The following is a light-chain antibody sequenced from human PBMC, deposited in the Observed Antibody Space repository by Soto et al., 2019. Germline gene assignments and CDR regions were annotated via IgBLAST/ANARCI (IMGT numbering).Light chain of an antibody. CDR3: QAWDSSIYV. V-gene: IGLV3-1*01. CDR1: KLGDKY. Sequence: SYELTQPPSVSVSPGQTASITCSGDKLGDKYACWYQQKPGQSPVLVIYQDSKRPSGIPERFSGSNSGNTATLTISGTQAMDEADYYCQAWDSSIYVFGTGTKVNV. CDR2: QDS. J-gene: IGLJ1*01.